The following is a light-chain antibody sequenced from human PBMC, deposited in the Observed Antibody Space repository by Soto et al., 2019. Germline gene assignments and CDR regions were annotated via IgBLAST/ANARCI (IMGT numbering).Light chain of an antibody. CDR2: AVS. J-gene: IGKJ1*01. CDR1: ESVSDSQ. V-gene: IGKV3-20*01. CDR3: QQYGTSRWT. Sequence: EIVLTQSPGTLSLSPGDRATLSCRTSESVSDSQLAWYQQKFGQAPRLLIFAVSSRAAGIADRFSGSGSGTDFTLTLSRLEPEDFAVYYCQQYGTSRWTFGQGTKV.